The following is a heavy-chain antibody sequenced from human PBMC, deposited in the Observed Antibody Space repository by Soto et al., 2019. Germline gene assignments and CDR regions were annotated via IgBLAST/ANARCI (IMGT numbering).Heavy chain of an antibody. CDR2: IWYDGSNK. CDR1: GFTFSSYG. CDR3: ARTPMDPYDAFDI. J-gene: IGHJ3*02. V-gene: IGHV3-33*01. Sequence: QVQLVESGGGVVQPGRSLRLSCAASGFTFSSYGMHWVRQAPGKGLEWVAVIWYDGSNKYYADSVKGRFTISRDNSKNTLYLQMNSPRAEDTAVYYCARTPMDPYDAFDIWGQGTMVTVSS. D-gene: IGHD5-18*01.